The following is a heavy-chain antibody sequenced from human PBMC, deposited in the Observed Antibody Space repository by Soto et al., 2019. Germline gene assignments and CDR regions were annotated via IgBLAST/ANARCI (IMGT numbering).Heavy chain of an antibody. CDR1: GGSISSYY. D-gene: IGHD6-6*01. CDR3: ARDPRVLLAAGPGEYYYYHYCMDV. J-gene: IGHJ6*02. CDR2: IYYSGST. V-gene: IGHV4-59*01. Sequence: KSSETLSLTCTVSGGSISSYYWSWLRQPPGKGLKWIGHIYYSGSTTYNPSLKSRVTISVDTSKNQFSLKLSSVTAADTADYYCARDPRVLLAAGPGEYYYYHYCMDVWGQGTTVTVSS.